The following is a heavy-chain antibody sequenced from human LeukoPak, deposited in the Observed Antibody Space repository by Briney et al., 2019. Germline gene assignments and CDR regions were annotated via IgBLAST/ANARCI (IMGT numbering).Heavy chain of an antibody. CDR3: ARNPYSNSHWFDP. CDR2: IVDSGGST. V-gene: IGHV3-23*01. CDR1: GFTFSNYA. J-gene: IGHJ5*02. Sequence: GGSLRLSCAASGFTFSNYAMSWVRQAPGEGLEWVSAIVDSGGSTYYADSVKGRFTISRDNSKNTLYLQIDSLRAEDTAVYYCARNPYSNSHWFDPWGQGTLVTVSS. D-gene: IGHD6-6*01.